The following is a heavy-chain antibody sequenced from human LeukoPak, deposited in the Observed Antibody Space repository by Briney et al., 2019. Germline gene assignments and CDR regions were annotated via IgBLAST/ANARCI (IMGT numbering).Heavy chain of an antibody. CDR3: ARQTGSGLFILP. Sequence: PSETLSLTCTVSGFSISSSNSYWGWIRPPPGKGLVWIGSIYYSRNTYYNASLKSQVSISIDTSKNQFSQRLTSVTAADTAVYYCARQTGSGLFILPGGQGTLVTVSS. D-gene: IGHD3/OR15-3a*01. CDR2: IYYSRNT. J-gene: IGHJ4*02. V-gene: IGHV4-39*01. CDR1: GFSISSSNSY.